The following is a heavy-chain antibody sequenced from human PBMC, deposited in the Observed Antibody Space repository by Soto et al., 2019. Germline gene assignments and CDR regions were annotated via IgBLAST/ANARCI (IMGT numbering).Heavy chain of an antibody. J-gene: IGHJ5*02. CDR1: GYTFTSYA. V-gene: IGHV1-18*01. Sequence: ASVKVSCKASGYTFTSYAIGWVRQAPGQGLEWMGWISAYNGNTNYAQKLQGRVTMTTDTSTSTAYMEPRNLRSDDTAVYYCARSRRPMIVVVIGLDPWGQGTLVTVSS. D-gene: IGHD3-22*01. CDR2: ISAYNGNT. CDR3: ARSRRPMIVVVIGLDP.